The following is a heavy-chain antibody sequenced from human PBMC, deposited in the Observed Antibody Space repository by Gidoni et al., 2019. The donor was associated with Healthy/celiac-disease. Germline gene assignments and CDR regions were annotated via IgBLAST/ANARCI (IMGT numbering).Heavy chain of an antibody. CDR2: IYYSGST. CDR1: GGSISSSSYY. Sequence: QLQLQESGPGLVKPSETLSLTCTVSGGSISSSSYYWGWIRQPPGKGLEWIGSIYYSGSTYYNPSLKSRVTISVDTSKNQFSLKLSSVTAADTAVYYCARDYDFWSGYYFDYWGQGTLVTVSS. J-gene: IGHJ4*02. V-gene: IGHV4-39*02. D-gene: IGHD3-3*01. CDR3: ARDYDFWSGYYFDY.